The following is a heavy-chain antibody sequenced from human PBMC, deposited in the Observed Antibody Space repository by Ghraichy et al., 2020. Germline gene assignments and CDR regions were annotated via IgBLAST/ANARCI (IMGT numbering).Heavy chain of an antibody. V-gene: IGHV4-39*01. CDR3: ARTNTVTSYYYYYGMDV. CDR2: IYYSGST. Sequence: SETLSLTCTVSGGSISSSSYYWGWIRQPPGKGLEWIGSIYYSGSTYYNPPLKSRVTISVDTSKNQFSLKLSSVTAADTAVYYCARTNTVTSYYYYYGMDVWGQGTTVTVS. CDR1: GGSISSSSYY. J-gene: IGHJ6*02. D-gene: IGHD4-11*01.